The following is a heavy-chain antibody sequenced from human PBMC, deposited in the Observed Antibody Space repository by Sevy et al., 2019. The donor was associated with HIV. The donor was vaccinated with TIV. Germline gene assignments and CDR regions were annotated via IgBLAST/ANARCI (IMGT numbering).Heavy chain of an antibody. J-gene: IGHJ4*02. Sequence: GGSLRLSCAASGFTFSSHAMSWVRQAPGKGLEWVAAISGSGGSTYYADSVKGRFTISRDNSKNTLYLQMNSLRAEDTAVYYCAKPAVSGSYYAGLVYWGQGTLVTVSS. CDR2: ISGSGGST. V-gene: IGHV3-23*01. CDR1: GFTFSSHA. CDR3: AKPAVSGSYYAGLVY. D-gene: IGHD1-26*01.